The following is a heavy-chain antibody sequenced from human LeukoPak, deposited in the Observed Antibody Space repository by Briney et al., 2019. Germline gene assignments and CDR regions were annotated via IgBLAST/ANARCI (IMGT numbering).Heavy chain of an antibody. D-gene: IGHD6-13*01. CDR1: GFTFSSYA. J-gene: IGHJ6*03. CDR2: ISGSGGST. CDR3: AKGSAAGTFAYYYYYMDV. Sequence: GGSLRLSCAASGFTFSSYAMSRVRQAPGKGLEWVSAISGSGGSTYYADSVKGRFTISRDNSKNTLYLQMNSLRAEDTAVYYCAKGSAAGTFAYYYYYMDVWGKGTTVTVSS. V-gene: IGHV3-23*01.